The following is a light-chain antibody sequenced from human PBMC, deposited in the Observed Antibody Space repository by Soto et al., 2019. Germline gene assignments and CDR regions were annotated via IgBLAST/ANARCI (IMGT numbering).Light chain of an antibody. V-gene: IGKV3-20*01. CDR2: VAS. J-gene: IGKJ4*01. Sequence: ELVSAQSPGTLSLSPGERATLSCRASQTVRNNYLAWYQQKPGQAPRLLIYVASSRATGIPDRFSGGGSGTDFTLTISRLEPEDFAVYYCQQFSSYPLTFGGGTKVDI. CDR3: QQFSSYPLT. CDR1: QTVRNNY.